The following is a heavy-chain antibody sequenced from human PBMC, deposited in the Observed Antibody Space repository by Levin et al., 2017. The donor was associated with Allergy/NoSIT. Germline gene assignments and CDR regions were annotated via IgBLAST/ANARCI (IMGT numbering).Heavy chain of an antibody. J-gene: IGHJ2*01. CDR2: IYYSGST. CDR3: ARGRWIHPWYFER. V-gene: IGHV4-59*01. Sequence: SETLSLTCTVSGGSISSYYWSWIRQPPGKGLEWIGYIYYSGSTNYNPSLKSRVTISVDTSKNQFSLKLSSVTAADTAVYYCARGRWIHPWYFERWGRGTLVTVAS. D-gene: IGHD5-18*01. CDR1: GGSISSYY.